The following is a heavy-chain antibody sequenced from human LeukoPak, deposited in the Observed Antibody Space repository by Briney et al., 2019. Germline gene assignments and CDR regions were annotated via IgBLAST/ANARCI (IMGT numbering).Heavy chain of an antibody. Sequence: GGSLRLSCAASGFTFTSYLMSWVRQAPGKGLEWVSSVSGRGDTTYYADSVKGRFTISRDNSKNTVFLQMNSLRVDDTAVYYCAKGGPNDYWGQGTLVTVSS. CDR3: AKGGPNDY. CDR2: VSGRGDTT. CDR1: GFTFTSYL. J-gene: IGHJ4*02. V-gene: IGHV3-23*01.